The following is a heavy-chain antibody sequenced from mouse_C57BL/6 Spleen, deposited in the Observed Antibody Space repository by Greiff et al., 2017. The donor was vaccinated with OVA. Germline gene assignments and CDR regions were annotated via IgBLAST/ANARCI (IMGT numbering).Heavy chain of an antibody. CDR3: ARRGGYDGYFDV. D-gene: IGHD2-2*01. Sequence: VQLKQSGPELVKPGASVKIPCKASGYTFTDYNMDWVKQSHGKSLEWIGDINPNNGGTIYNQKFKGKATLTVDKSSSTAYMELRSLTSEDTAVYYCARRGGYDGYFDVWGTGTTVTVSS. CDR2: INPNNGGT. J-gene: IGHJ1*03. CDR1: GYTFTDYN. V-gene: IGHV1-18*01.